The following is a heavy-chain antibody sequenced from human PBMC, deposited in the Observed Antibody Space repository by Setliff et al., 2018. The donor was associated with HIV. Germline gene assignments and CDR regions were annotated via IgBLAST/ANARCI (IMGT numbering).Heavy chain of an antibody. CDR1: GESFSNYH. J-gene: IGHJ2*01. D-gene: IGHD2-2*01. Sequence: SETLSLTCAVFGESFSNYHWNWFRQPPGGGLEWIGEISHSGNTDYNSSLKSRVTISVDTSKKQFSLEMRSLTAADTAIYYCARDQRLPGVQPPYWYFDLWGRGTLVTVYS. V-gene: IGHV4-34*01. CDR2: ISHSGNT. CDR3: ARDQRLPGVQPPYWYFDL.